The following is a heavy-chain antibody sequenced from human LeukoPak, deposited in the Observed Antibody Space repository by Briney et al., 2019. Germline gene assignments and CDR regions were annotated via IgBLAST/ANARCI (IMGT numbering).Heavy chain of an antibody. J-gene: IGHJ4*02. V-gene: IGHV3-23*01. CDR1: GFTFSSYA. CDR3: AKKEIAEAFDY. Sequence: GGSLRLSCAVSGFTFSSYAMSWVRQAPGKGLEWVSGISGSGGSTYYADSVKGRFTISRDNSKSTLFLQMNSLRAEDTAVYYCAKKEIAEAFDYWGQGTLVTVSS. D-gene: IGHD6-13*01. CDR2: ISGSGGST.